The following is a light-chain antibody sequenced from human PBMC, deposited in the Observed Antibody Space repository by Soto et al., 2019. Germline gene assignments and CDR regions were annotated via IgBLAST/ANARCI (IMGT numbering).Light chain of an antibody. J-gene: IGLJ2*01. Sequence: QPVLTQPPSVSGAPGQRVTISCTGSSSNIGAGYDVHWYQQLPGTAPKLLIYGNSNRPSGVPDRFSGSKSGTSASLAITGLQAEDEADYYCQSHDSSLSAVVFGGGTKLTVL. CDR3: QSHDSSLSAVV. CDR2: GNS. CDR1: SSNIGAGYD. V-gene: IGLV1-40*01.